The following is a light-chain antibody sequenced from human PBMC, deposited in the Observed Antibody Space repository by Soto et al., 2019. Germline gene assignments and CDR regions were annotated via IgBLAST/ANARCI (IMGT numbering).Light chain of an antibody. CDR3: QLADTFPIT. J-gene: IGKJ5*01. V-gene: IGKV1D-12*01. CDR1: QGISRS. Sequence: IQMTQSPSSVSASVGDRVTISCQASQGISRSLAWYQQKPGKAPKPLIYAASSLQSGVPSRFSGSGFGTDFTLTISSLQPEDSAIYYCQLADTFPITFGQGTRLEIK. CDR2: AAS.